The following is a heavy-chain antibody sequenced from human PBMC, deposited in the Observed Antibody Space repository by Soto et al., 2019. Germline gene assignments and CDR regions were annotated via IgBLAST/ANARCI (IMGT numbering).Heavy chain of an antibody. CDR2: ITGNGGST. Sequence: DVQLLESGGGLVQPGGSLRLSCAASGFTFNSHVMSWVRQAPGKGLEWVSAITGNGGSTYYADSVRGRFTTSRDNFKNTLYLQMNSLGAGDTAVYYCAGGYSSSWYVMWGQGTLVTVSS. V-gene: IGHV3-23*01. CDR1: GFTFNSHV. D-gene: IGHD6-13*01. CDR3: AGGYSSSWYVM. J-gene: IGHJ4*02.